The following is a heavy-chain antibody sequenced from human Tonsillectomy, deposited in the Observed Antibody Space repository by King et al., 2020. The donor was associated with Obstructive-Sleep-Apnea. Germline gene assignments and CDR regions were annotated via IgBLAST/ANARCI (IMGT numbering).Heavy chain of an antibody. D-gene: IGHD6-19*01. V-gene: IGHV3-23*04. CDR2: MGGSGGST. J-gene: IGHJ3*02. CDR1: GFTFSSYA. CDR3: AKEQSTVGGNGAFDI. Sequence: VQLVESGGGLVQPGGSLRLSCAASGFTFSSYAISWVRQAPGKGREWVSAMGGSGGSTYYANSVKVRFTISRDNSKNTLYLQMNSLGAEDTALYYCAKEQSTVGGNGAFDIWGQGTMVTVSS.